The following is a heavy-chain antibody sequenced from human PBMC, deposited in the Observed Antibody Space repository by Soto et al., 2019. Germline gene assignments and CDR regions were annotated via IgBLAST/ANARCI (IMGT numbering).Heavy chain of an antibody. CDR1: GFTFSSYG. V-gene: IGHV3-33*01. Sequence: PGGSLRLSCAASGFTFSSYGMHWVRQAPGKGLEWVAVIWYDGSNKYYADSVKGRFTISRDNSKNTLYLQMNSLRAEDTAVYYCASWVGSGPNDYWGQGTLVTVSS. J-gene: IGHJ4*02. CDR3: ASWVGSGPNDY. D-gene: IGHD6-19*01. CDR2: IWYDGSNK.